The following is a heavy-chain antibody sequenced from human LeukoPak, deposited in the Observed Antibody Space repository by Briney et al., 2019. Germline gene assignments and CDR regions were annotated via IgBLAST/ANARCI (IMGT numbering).Heavy chain of an antibody. V-gene: IGHV1-46*01. CDR3: ARDGQYYDFWSGYLYYYYYYMDV. CDR2: INPSGGST. D-gene: IGHD3-3*01. CDR1: GGTFSSYA. Sequence: ASVKVSCKASGGTFSSYAISWVRQAPGQGLEWMGIINPSGGSTSYAQKFQGRVTMTRDTSISTAYMELSRLRSDDTAVYYCARDGQYYDFWSGYLYYYYYYMDVWGKGTTVTVSS. J-gene: IGHJ6*03.